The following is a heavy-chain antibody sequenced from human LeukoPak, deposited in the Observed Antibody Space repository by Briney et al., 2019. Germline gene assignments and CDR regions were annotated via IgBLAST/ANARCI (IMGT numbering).Heavy chain of an antibody. D-gene: IGHD2-15*01. Sequence: PSETLSLTCAVYGGSFSGYYWSWIRQPPGKWLEWIGQINHSGSTNYNPSLKSRVTISVDTSKNQFSLKLSSVTAADTAVYYCAREGWVVVVKHMGVYYWGQGTLVTVSS. CDR2: INHSGST. J-gene: IGHJ4*02. V-gene: IGHV4-34*01. CDR3: AREGWVVVVKHMGVYY. CDR1: GGSFSGYY.